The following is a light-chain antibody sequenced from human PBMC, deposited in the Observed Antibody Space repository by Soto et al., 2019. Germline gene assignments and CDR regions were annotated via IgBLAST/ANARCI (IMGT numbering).Light chain of an antibody. CDR3: HQLNNYPYT. V-gene: IGKV1-9*01. CDR2: AAS. Sequence: QLTQSPSSLSASVRDIVTITCRASQGISSSLAWFQQKPGKAPKLLLYAASTLQSGVPSRFSGGGSGTDFTLTISSLQPEDVATYYCHQLNNYPYTFGQGTKLE. J-gene: IGKJ2*01. CDR1: QGISSS.